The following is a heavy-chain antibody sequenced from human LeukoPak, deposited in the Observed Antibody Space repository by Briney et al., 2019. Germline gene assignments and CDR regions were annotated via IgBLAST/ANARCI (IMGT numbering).Heavy chain of an antibody. Sequence: PGGSLRLSCATSGFTFSNFAMSWVRQAPGKGLEWVSGISDSGDTTEYTNSVKGRFTISRDNSKNTLYLQMNSLRAEDTAVYYCAKNCGGDCRIFDYWGQGTLVTVSS. CDR2: ISDSGDTT. V-gene: IGHV3-23*01. J-gene: IGHJ4*02. CDR3: AKNCGGDCRIFDY. D-gene: IGHD2-21*02. CDR1: GFTFSNFA.